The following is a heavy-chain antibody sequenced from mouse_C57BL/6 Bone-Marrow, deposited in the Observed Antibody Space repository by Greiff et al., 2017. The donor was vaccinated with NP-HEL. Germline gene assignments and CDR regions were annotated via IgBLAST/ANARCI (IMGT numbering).Heavy chain of an antibody. CDR2: IHPNSGST. Sequence: QVQLQQPGAELVKPGASVKLSCKASGYTFTSYWMHWVKQRPGQGLEWIGMIHPNSGSTNYNEKFKSKATLTVDKSSSTAYMQLSSLTSEDSAVYYCARTLYYYGSSYVDYWGQGTTLTVSS. CDR3: ARTLYYYGSSYVDY. D-gene: IGHD1-1*01. V-gene: IGHV1-64*01. CDR1: GYTFTSYW. J-gene: IGHJ2*01.